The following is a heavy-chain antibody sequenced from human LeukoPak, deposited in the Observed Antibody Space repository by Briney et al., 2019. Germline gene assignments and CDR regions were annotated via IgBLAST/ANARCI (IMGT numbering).Heavy chain of an antibody. Sequence: ASVKVSCKASGYTFTSYYMHWVRQAPGQGLEWMGIINPSGGSTSYAQKLQGRVTMTTDTSTNTAYMELRSLRSDDTAVYYCARDQYYDSKGWFDPWGQGTLVTVSS. D-gene: IGHD3-22*01. CDR3: ARDQYYDSKGWFDP. J-gene: IGHJ5*02. V-gene: IGHV1-46*01. CDR1: GYTFTSYY. CDR2: INPSGGST.